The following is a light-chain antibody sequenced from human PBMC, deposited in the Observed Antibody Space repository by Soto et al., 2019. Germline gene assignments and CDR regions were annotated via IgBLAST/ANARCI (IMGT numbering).Light chain of an antibody. CDR1: SSDVGGYNY. V-gene: IGLV2-14*01. CDR3: SSYTSSSTQV. Sequence: QSALTQPASGSGSPGQSITISCTGTSSDVGGYNYVSWYQQHPGKAPKLMIYEVSHRPSGVSNRFSGSKSANTASLTISGLQAEDEADYYCSSYTSSSTQVFGGGTKLTVL. CDR2: EVS. J-gene: IGLJ3*02.